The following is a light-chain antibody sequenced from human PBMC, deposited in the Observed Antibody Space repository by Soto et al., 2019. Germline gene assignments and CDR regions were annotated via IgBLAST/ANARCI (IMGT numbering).Light chain of an antibody. CDR3: ETWDSTTRV. CDR1: SGRSTYI. V-gene: IGLV4-60*03. J-gene: IGLJ3*02. CDR2: LEASGSC. Sequence: QSVLTQSSSASASLGSSVTLTCTLSSGRSTYIIAWHQQQPGKAPRYLMKLEASGSCYKGSGVPDRFSGSGAGADRYLSISNIQSADEADYYGETWDSTTRVFGGGTQLAVL.